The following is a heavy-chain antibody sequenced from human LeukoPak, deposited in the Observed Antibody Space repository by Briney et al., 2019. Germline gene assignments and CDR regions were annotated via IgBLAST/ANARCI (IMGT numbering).Heavy chain of an antibody. V-gene: IGHV1-3*01. CDR1: GYTFTSYG. CDR2: INAGNGNT. J-gene: IGHJ3*02. Sequence: ASVKVSCKASGYTFTSYGISWVRQAPGQRLEWMGWINAGNGNTKYSQKFQGRVTITRDTSASTAYMELSSLRSEDTAVYYCASDVSSGWYYSVGNNDAFDIWGQGTMVTVSS. CDR3: ASDVSSGWYYSVGNNDAFDI. D-gene: IGHD6-19*01.